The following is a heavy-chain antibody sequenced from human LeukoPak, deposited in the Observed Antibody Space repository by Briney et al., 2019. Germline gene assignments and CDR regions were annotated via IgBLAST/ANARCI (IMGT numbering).Heavy chain of an antibody. CDR1: GYTFTGYY. CDR2: INPNSGGT. D-gene: IGHD6-19*01. Sequence: ASVKVSCKASGYTFTGYYMHWVRQAPGQGLEWMGWINPNSGGTNYAQKFQGRVTITADKSTSTAYMELSSLRSEDTAVYYCARGPYSSGWHGGGYWGQGTLVTVSS. CDR3: ARGPYSSGWHGGGY. J-gene: IGHJ4*02. V-gene: IGHV1-2*02.